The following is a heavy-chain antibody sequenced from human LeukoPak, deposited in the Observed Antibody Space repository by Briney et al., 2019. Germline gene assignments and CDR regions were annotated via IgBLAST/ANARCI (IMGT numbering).Heavy chain of an antibody. CDR1: GYTFTGYY. D-gene: IGHD3-22*01. V-gene: IGHV1-2*02. CDR2: INPNSGGT. J-gene: IGHJ4*02. Sequence: ASVKVSCKASGYTFTGYYMHWVRQAPGQGLEWMGWINPNSGGTNYAQKFQGRVTMTRDTSISTAYMELSRLRSDDTAVYYCARDGGVSYYYDSSGYYYTPFFFDYRGQGTLVTVSS. CDR3: ARDGGVSYYYDSSGYYYTPFFFDY.